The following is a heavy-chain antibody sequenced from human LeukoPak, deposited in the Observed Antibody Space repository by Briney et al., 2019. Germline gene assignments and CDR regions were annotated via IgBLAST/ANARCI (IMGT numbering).Heavy chain of an antibody. Sequence: PSETLSLTCTVSGGSISSGTYYWSWIRQPAGKALEWIGRIYTSGGTNYNPSLKSRVIISLDTSKNQFSLKLSSVTAADTAVYYCAREEPFSGSYYGALDIWGQGTMVTVSS. CDR2: IYTSGGT. J-gene: IGHJ3*02. D-gene: IGHD1-26*01. V-gene: IGHV4-61*02. CDR1: GGSISSGTYY. CDR3: AREEPFSGSYYGALDI.